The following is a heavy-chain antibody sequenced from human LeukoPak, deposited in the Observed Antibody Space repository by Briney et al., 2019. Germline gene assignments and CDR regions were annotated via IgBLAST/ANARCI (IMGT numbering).Heavy chain of an antibody. V-gene: IGHV4-61*01. CDR1: GGSISSGSYY. CDR3: ARELGYSYGYVDYYYYMDV. D-gene: IGHD5-18*01. Sequence: KPSETLSLTCTVSGGSISSGSYYWSWIRQPPGKGLEWIGYIYYSGSTNYNPSLKSRVTISVDTSKNQFSLKLSSVTAADTAVYYCARELGYSYGYVDYYYYMDVWGKGTTVTVSS. CDR2: IYYSGST. J-gene: IGHJ6*03.